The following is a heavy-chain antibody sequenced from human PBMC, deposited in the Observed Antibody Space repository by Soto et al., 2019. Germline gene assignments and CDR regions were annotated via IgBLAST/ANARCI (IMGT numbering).Heavy chain of an antibody. D-gene: IGHD6-19*01. CDR1: GYTFTSYA. Sequence: QVQLVQSGAEVKKPGASVKVSCKASGYTFTSYAMHWVRQAPGQRLEWMGWINAGNGNTKYSQKFQGRVTITRVTSASTAYMELSSLRSEDTAVYYCARGPQHSSRLKYNWFDPWGQGTLVTVSS. CDR3: ARGPQHSSRLKYNWFDP. J-gene: IGHJ5*02. CDR2: INAGNGNT. V-gene: IGHV1-3*01.